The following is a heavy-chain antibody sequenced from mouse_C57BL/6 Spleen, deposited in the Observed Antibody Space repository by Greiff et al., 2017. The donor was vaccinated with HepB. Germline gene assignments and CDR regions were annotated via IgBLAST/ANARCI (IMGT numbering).Heavy chain of an antibody. CDR2: IYPGDGDT. CDR3: ARNPSYGSSYWYFDV. J-gene: IGHJ1*03. CDR1: GYAFSSSW. D-gene: IGHD1-1*01. V-gene: IGHV1-82*01. Sequence: SGPELVKPGASVKISCKASGYAFSSSWMNWVKQRPGKGLEWIGRIYPGDGDTNYKGKFKGKATLTADKSSSTAYMQLSSLTSEDSAVYFCARNPSYGSSYWYFDVWGTGTTVTVSS.